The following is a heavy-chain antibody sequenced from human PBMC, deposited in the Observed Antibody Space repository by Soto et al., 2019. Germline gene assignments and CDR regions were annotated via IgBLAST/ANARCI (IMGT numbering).Heavy chain of an antibody. CDR1: GYTFTSYY. J-gene: IGHJ6*02. CDR3: ARDGLGYCISTSCSYTSAYYYYGMDV. Sequence: ASVKVSCKASGYTFTSYYMHWVRQAPGQGLEWMGIINPSGGSTSYAQKFQGRVTMTRDTSTSTVYMELSSLRSEDTAVYYCARDGLGYCISTSCSYTSAYYYYGMDVWGQGTTVTVSS. CDR2: INPSGGST. V-gene: IGHV1-46*01. D-gene: IGHD2-2*01.